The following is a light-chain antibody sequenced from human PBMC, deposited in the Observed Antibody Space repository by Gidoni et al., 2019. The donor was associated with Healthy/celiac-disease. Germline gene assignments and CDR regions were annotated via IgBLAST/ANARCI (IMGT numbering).Light chain of an antibody. CDR1: QSVSSN. CDR3: QQYDT. V-gene: IGKV3-15*01. CDR2: GAS. J-gene: IGKJ2*01. Sequence: EIVMTQSPATLSVSPGERATLSCRASQSVSSNLAWYQQKPGQAPRLLIYGASTRATGIPARFSGSGSGTEFTLTISSLQSEDFAVYYCQQYDTFGQRTKLEIK.